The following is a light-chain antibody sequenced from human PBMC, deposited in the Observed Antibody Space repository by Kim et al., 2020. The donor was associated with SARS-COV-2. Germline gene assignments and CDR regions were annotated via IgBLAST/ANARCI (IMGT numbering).Light chain of an antibody. CDR2: EVS. CDR3: CSYAGSRV. CDR1: SSDVGSYNL. V-gene: IGLV2-23*02. J-gene: IGLJ3*02. Sequence: SPGQSITISCTGTSSDVGSYNLVSWDQQHTGKDPKLMIYEVSKRPSGVSNRFSGSKSGNTASLTISGLQAEDEADYYCCSYAGSRVFGGGTQLTVL.